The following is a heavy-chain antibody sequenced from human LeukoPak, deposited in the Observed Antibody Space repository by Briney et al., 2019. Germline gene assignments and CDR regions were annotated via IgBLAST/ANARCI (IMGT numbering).Heavy chain of an antibody. CDR1: GFTFSSYA. CDR2: ISSSSSYI. V-gene: IGHV3-21*01. D-gene: IGHD4-17*01. CDR3: ARDRGGDPNWFDP. J-gene: IGHJ5*02. Sequence: PGGSLRLSCAASGFTFSSYAMHWVRQAPGKGLEWVSSISSSSSYIYYADSVKGRFTISRDNAKNSLYLQMNSLRAEDTAVYYCARDRGGDPNWFDPWGQGTLVTVSS.